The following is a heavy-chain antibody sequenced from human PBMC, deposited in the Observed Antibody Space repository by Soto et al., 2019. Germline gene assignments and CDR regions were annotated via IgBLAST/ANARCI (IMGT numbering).Heavy chain of an antibody. J-gene: IGHJ4*02. CDR1: GFSLTTRGVG. CDR3: ARDSSGWYGCDN. V-gene: IGHV2-5*02. CDR2: ISWADDR. D-gene: IGHD6-19*01. Sequence: QITLKESGPTLVKPTQTLTLTCTFSGFSLTTRGVGVCWIRQPPGKALEWLALISWADDRRYSPSLKSRLTIPTDTSRNQVVLTMTNIDPVDTATYYCARDSSGWYGCDNWGQGTLVTVSS.